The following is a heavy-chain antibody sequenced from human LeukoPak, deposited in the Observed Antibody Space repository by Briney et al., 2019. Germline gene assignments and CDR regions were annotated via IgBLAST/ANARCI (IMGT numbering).Heavy chain of an antibody. Sequence: AGGPLRLFCAACRLPFSHYAMSGVRQAPGEALEWVSTISGNGGSTYYADSVKGRFTISRDHSKNTLYLQMHSARGEDTAIYFCAKVPYSDYGSGRPPFMDVWGQGTTVAVSS. CDR2: ISGNGGST. D-gene: IGHD3-10*01. J-gene: IGHJ6*02. CDR3: AKVPYSDYGSGRPPFMDV. V-gene: IGHV3-23*01. CDR1: RLPFSHYA.